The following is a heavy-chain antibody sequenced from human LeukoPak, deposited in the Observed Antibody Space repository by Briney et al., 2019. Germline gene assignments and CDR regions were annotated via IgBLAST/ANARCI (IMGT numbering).Heavy chain of an antibody. CDR2: IRSNSDGGTI. D-gene: IGHD2-15*01. J-gene: IGHJ6*02. Sequence: GGSLRLSCATSGFSFSNAWMNWVRQAPGKGLEWVGRIRSNSDGGTIDYAASVKDRFTLSRDDSKDTLYLQLNSLQTEDTAVYYCTTDSVVVVAATLNYYYGMDVWGQGTTVTVSS. V-gene: IGHV3-15*07. CDR3: TTDSVVVVAATLNYYYGMDV. CDR1: GFSFSNAW.